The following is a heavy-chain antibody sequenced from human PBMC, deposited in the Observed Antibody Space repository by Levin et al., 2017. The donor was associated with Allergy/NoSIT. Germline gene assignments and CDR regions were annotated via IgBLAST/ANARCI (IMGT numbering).Heavy chain of an antibody. D-gene: IGHD4-17*01. Sequence: PGGSLRLSCAASGFTVSSNYMSWVRQAPGKGLEWVSVIYSGGSTYYADSVKGRFTISRDNSKNTLYLQMNSLRAEDTAVYYCARDRGYGDYVAAFDIWGQGTMVTVSS. CDR1: GFTVSSNY. CDR2: IYSGGST. J-gene: IGHJ3*02. V-gene: IGHV3-66*01. CDR3: ARDRGYGDYVAAFDI.